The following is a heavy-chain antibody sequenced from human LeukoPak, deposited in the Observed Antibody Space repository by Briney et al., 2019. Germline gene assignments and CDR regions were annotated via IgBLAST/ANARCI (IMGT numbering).Heavy chain of an antibody. V-gene: IGHV3-33*01. CDR2: IWYDGSNK. J-gene: IGHJ3*02. CDR3: ARNRKELAGLVALEI. D-gene: IGHD6-19*01. Sequence: PGGSLRLSCAASGFTFSSYGMHWVRQAPGKGLEWVAVIWYDGSNKYYADSVKGRFTISRDNSKNTLYLQMNSLRAEDTAVYYWARNRKELAGLVALEIWGKGKMVTV. CDR1: GFTFSSYG.